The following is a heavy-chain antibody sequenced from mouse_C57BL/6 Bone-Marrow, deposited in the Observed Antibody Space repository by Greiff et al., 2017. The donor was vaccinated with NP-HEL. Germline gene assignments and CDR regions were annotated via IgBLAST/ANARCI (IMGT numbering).Heavy chain of an antibody. Sequence: VQLQQSGAELARPGASVKLSCKASGYTFTSYGISWVQQSTGQGLEWIGEIYPRSGNTYYTEKLKGQATLTADKSSSTWYMELRSLTSEDSAVYCCARRDSYGSSYPFDYWGQGTTLTVSS. CDR1: GYTFTSYG. CDR2: IYPRSGNT. D-gene: IGHD1-1*01. CDR3: ARRDSYGSSYPFDY. V-gene: IGHV1-81*01. J-gene: IGHJ2*01.